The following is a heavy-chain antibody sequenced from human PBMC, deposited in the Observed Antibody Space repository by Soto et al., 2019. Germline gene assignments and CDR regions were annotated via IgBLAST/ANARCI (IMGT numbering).Heavy chain of an antibody. Sequence: GASVKVSCKASGFTFTSSAMQWVRQARGQSLEWMGWIDAGSGNTNYSQKFQGRVTITRDTSASTAYMELSSLRSEDTAVYYCARSIVVVTAADYWGQGTLVTVSS. D-gene: IGHD2-21*02. J-gene: IGHJ4*02. CDR1: GFTFTSSA. CDR2: IDAGSGNT. CDR3: ARSIVVVTAADY. V-gene: IGHV1-3*01.